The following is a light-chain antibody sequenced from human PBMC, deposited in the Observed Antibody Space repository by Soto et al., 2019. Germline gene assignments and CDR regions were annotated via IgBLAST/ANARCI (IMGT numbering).Light chain of an antibody. J-gene: IGKJ1*01. CDR1: QTVSSSS. CDR2: GAS. V-gene: IGKV3-20*01. Sequence: ETVLTQSPGTLSLSPGGRATLSCRASQTVSSSSLAWYQQKPGQAPRLLIFGASTRAAGFPDRFSGSGSGTDFTLTISRLEPEDFAVYYCQQYGSSPRTFGQGTKVDIK. CDR3: QQYGSSPRT.